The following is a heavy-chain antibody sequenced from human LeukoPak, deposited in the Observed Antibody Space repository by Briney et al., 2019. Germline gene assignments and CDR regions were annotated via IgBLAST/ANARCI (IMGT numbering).Heavy chain of an antibody. CDR2: ISYDGSNK. J-gene: IGHJ4*02. CDR1: GFTFCSYG. CDR3: ARGSDYDSSGYYYGY. Sequence: PGRSLRLSCAASGFTFCSYGMHTVRQAPGKGLEWGAVISYDGSNKYYADSVKGRFTISRDNSKNTLYLQMNSLRAEDTAVYYCARGSDYDSSGYYYGYWGQGTLVTVSS. D-gene: IGHD3-22*01. V-gene: IGHV3-30*03.